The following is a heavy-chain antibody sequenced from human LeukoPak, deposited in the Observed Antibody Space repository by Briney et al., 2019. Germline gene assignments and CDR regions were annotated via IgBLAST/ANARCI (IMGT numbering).Heavy chain of an antibody. V-gene: IGHV1-69-2*01. CDR3: AMAALTASP. Sequence: ASVKVSCKASGYSFTKNTIHWVQQAPGKGLEWMGRVDRQGGETIYAERFQGRVTITTDTSTETVFMEVRSLRPDDTAIYYCAMAALTASPWGEGTLVTVSS. J-gene: IGHJ5*02. CDR1: GYSFTKNT. CDR2: VDRQGGET. D-gene: IGHD2-21*02.